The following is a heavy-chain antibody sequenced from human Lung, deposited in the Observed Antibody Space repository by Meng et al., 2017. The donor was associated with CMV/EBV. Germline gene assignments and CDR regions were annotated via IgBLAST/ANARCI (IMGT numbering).Heavy chain of an antibody. D-gene: IGHD3-16*01. CDR1: GYSCTSYW. Sequence: EXXKISCKGSGYSCTSYWIGWVHQMPGKSLEWMGIIYLGDSDTRYSPSFQGQVIISADKSISTAYLQCSSLKASDTAMYYCARTTTPHYYYCGMDVWGQGTTVTVSS. V-gene: IGHV5-51*07. CDR3: ARTTTPHYYYCGMDV. CDR2: IYLGDSDT. J-gene: IGHJ6*02.